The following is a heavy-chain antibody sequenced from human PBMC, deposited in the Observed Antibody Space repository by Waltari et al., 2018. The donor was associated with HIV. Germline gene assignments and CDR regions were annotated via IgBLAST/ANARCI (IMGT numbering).Heavy chain of an antibody. D-gene: IGHD6-13*01. CDR3: ARARYPGIAAAGTY. J-gene: IGHJ4*02. CDR2: MNPNSGNT. Sequence: QVQLVQSGAEVKKPGASVKVSCKASGYTFTSYDINWVRQATGQGLEWVGWMNPNSGNTGYAQKFQGRLIMTRNTSISTAYMELSSLRSEDTAVYYCARARYPGIAAAGTYWGQGTLVTVSS. V-gene: IGHV1-8*01. CDR1: GYTFTSYD.